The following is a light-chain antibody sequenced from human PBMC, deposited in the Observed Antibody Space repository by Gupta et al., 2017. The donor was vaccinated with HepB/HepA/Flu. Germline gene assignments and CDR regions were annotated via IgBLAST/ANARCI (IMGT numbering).Light chain of an antibody. Sequence: QSALTQPASVSGSPGQSITISSTGTSSDVGGYNSVAWYQQYSGKAPKLLIYDVNVRPSGISTRFSGSKSGNSASLTISGLQTEDEADYFCSSFTSTTTTLVVFGGGTKLTVL. CDR1: SSDVGGYNS. V-gene: IGLV2-14*03. CDR3: SSFTSTTTTLVV. J-gene: IGLJ2*01. CDR2: DVN.